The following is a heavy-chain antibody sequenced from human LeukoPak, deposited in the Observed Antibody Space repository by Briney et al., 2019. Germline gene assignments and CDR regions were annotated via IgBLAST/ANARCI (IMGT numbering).Heavy chain of an antibody. Sequence: GESLQISCKGSGYSFTSYWIAWVRQMPGKGLEWVGFIYPGDSDTRYSMSFPGKVTISSHKSITTTYLQWNSLKASDTAMYYCARQRAACIDYWGQGTLVTVSS. D-gene: IGHD2-15*01. J-gene: IGHJ4*02. CDR2: IYPGDSDT. CDR3: ARQRAACIDY. CDR1: GYSFTSYW. V-gene: IGHV5-51*01.